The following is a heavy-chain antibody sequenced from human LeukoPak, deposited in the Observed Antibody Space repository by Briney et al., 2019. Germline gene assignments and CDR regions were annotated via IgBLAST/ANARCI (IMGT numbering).Heavy chain of an antibody. CDR2: FNPNIGGT. Sequence: APVRPCCTASGYTVTPLDINCGRQSPGHRGKCLGGFNPNIGGTEYAQTYQGRVTMTSDTSISTAYMELSRLRSDDTAVYYCARDLISSDRGLAAVSGYSNPGLYYWGQGTLVTVSA. CDR3: ARDLISSDRGLAAVSGYSNPGLYY. V-gene: IGHV1-2*02. D-gene: IGHD3-22*01. J-gene: IGHJ4*02. CDR1: GYTVTPLD.